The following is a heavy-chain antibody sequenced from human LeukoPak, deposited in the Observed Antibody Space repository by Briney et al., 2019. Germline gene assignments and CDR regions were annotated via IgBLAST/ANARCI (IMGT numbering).Heavy chain of an antibody. J-gene: IGHJ4*02. CDR1: GFTFSSRW. D-gene: IGHD1-26*01. Sequence: PGVSLRLSCAASGFTFSSRWMGWVRQPPGKGLEWVANVDQDGSEKHYVDSVKGRFTISRDNAKYSLYLQMSSLRAEDTAVYYCARRGVTGSVFDYWGQGTLVTVSS. V-gene: IGHV3-7*03. CDR3: ARRGVTGSVFDY. CDR2: VDQDGSEK.